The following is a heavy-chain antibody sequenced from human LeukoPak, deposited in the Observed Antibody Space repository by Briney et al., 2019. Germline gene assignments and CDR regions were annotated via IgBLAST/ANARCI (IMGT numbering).Heavy chain of an antibody. D-gene: IGHD4-23*01. J-gene: IGHJ6*03. CDR3: ARSDRVVTRPYYYYMDV. CDR1: GGSISSGSYY. V-gene: IGHV4-61*02. CDR2: IYTSGST. Sequence: SEPLSLTCTVSGGSISSGSYYWSWIRQPAGKGLEWIGRIYTSGSTNYNPSLKSRVTISVDTSKNQFSLKLSSVTAADTAVYYCARSDRVVTRPYYYYMDVWGKGTTVTVSS.